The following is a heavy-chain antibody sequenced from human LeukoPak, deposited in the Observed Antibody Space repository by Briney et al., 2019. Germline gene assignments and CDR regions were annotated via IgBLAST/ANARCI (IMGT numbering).Heavy chain of an antibody. V-gene: IGHV1-18*01. D-gene: IGHD1-26*01. Sequence: ASVKVSCKASGGTFSSYAISWVRQAPGQGLEWMGIINPSTGSTSYAQKFQGRVTLTTDTSTSTAYMELRSLRSDDTAVYYCARDGSYDLGGANDYWGQGTLVTVSS. CDR2: INPSTGST. J-gene: IGHJ4*02. CDR1: GGTFSSYA. CDR3: ARDGSYDLGGANDY.